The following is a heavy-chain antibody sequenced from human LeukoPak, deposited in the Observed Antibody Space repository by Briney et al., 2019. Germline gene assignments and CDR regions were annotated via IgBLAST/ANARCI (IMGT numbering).Heavy chain of an antibody. V-gene: IGHV3-49*04. CDR1: GLTFGDYA. D-gene: IGHD3-3*01. CDR3: TRGDLYYDFWSGYYRPYYFDY. CDR2: IRSKAYGGTT. J-gene: IGHJ4*02. Sequence: GGSLRLSCTASGLTFGDYAMSWVRQAPGKGLEWVGFIRSKAYGGTTEYAASVKGRFTISRDDSKSIAYLQMNSLKTEDTAVYYCTRGDLYYDFWSGYYRPYYFDYWGQGTLVTVSS.